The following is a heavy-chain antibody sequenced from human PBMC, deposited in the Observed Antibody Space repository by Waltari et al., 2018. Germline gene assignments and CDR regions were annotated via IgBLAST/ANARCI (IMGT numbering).Heavy chain of an antibody. CDR3: ATPLTGRAY. CDR1: GFTVNNNY. Sequence: EVKLVESGGGLIQPGGSLRLSCAASGFTVNNNYMSWVRQAPGKGLEWVSLMYSDGGAYYADSVKGRFTISRDNSKNTVYLQMESLRADDTAVYYCATPLTGRAYWGQGTLVTVSS. CDR2: MYSDGGA. V-gene: IGHV3-53*01. J-gene: IGHJ4*02.